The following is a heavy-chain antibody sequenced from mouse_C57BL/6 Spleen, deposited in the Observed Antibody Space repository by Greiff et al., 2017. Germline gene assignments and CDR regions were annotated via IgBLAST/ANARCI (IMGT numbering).Heavy chain of an antibody. J-gene: IGHJ4*01. CDR3: ARGDDYDAMDY. CDR2: IHPNSGST. V-gene: IGHV1-64*01. Sequence: VQLQQPGAELVKPGASVKLSCKASGYTFTSYWMHWVKQRPGQGLEWIGMIHPNSGSTNYNEKFKSKATLTVDKSSSTAYRQLSSLTSEDSAVYYCARGDDYDAMDYWGQGTSVTVSS. CDR1: GYTFTSYW.